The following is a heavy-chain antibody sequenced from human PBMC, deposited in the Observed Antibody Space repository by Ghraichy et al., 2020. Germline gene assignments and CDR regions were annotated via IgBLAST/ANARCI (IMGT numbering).Heavy chain of an antibody. CDR2: ISYDGSSE. CDR1: GFTFSSYG. J-gene: IGHJ4*02. CDR3: AKVPSRGWWELDY. V-gene: IGHV3-30*18. Sequence: GGSLRLSCAASGFTFSSYGMHWVRQAPGKGLEWVAVISYDGSSEYYADSVKARFTISRDNSKNTLYLQMNSLRAEDTAVYYCAKVPSRGWWELDYWGQGSLVTVSS. D-gene: IGHD1-26*01.